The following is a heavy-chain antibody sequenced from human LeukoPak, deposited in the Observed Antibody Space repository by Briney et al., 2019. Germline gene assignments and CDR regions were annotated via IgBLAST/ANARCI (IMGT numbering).Heavy chain of an antibody. Sequence: ASVTVSCKASGYTFTGYHVHWVRQAPGQGLEWMGWINPNSGGANYAQKFQGWVTMTRDTSISTAYMELSRLTPDDTAVYYCAREEGRYYDSSGHWYFDYWGQGTLVTVSS. CDR2: INPNSGGA. CDR1: GYTFTGYH. D-gene: IGHD3-22*01. CDR3: AREEGRYYDSSGHWYFDY. V-gene: IGHV1-2*04. J-gene: IGHJ4*02.